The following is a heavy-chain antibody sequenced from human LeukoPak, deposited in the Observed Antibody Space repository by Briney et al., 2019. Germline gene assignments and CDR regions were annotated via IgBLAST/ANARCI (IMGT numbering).Heavy chain of an antibody. CDR2: ISSSSSYI. Sequence: GGSLRLSCAASGFTFSSYSMNWVRQAPGKGLEWVSSISSSSSYIYYADSVKGRFTISRDNAKNSLYLQMNSLRAEDTAVYYCARGTPERGYSYGYSGAFDIWGQGTMVTVSS. CDR1: GFTFSSYS. J-gene: IGHJ3*02. D-gene: IGHD5-18*01. CDR3: ARGTPERGYSYGYSGAFDI. V-gene: IGHV3-21*01.